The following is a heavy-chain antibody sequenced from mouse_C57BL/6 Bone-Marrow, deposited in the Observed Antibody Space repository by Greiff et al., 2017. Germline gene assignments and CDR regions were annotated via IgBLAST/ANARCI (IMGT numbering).Heavy chain of an antibody. Sequence: VQLQQPGAELVRPGSSVKLSCKASGYTFTSYWMHWVKQRPIQGLEWIGNIDPSDSETHYNQKFKDKATLTVDKSSSTAYMQLSSLTSEDSAVYDCARGENDVKNYWGQGTTLTVSS. D-gene: IGHD2-3*01. CDR3: ARGENDVKNY. V-gene: IGHV1-52*01. CDR2: IDPSDSET. J-gene: IGHJ2*01. CDR1: GYTFTSYW.